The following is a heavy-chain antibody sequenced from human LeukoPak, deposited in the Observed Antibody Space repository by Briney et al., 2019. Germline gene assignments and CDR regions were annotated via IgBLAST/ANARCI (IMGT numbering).Heavy chain of an antibody. CDR2: ISAYNGNT. D-gene: IGHD2-2*01. Sequence: GSSVKVSCKASGYTFTSYGISWVRQAPGQGPEWMGWISAYNGNTNYAQKLQGRVTMTTDTSTSTAYMDLRSLRSDDTAVYYCARDAVDIVVVPAAHHDAFDIWGQGTMVIVSS. V-gene: IGHV1-18*04. CDR3: ARDAVDIVVVPAAHHDAFDI. J-gene: IGHJ3*02. CDR1: GYTFTSYG.